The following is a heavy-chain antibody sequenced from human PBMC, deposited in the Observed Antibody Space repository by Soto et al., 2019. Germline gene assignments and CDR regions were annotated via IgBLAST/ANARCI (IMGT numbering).Heavy chain of an antibody. CDR3: ARDHCSSTSCYAPEYYFDY. CDR2: ISAYNGNT. CDR1: GYTLTSYG. J-gene: IGHJ4*02. Sequence: ASVKVSCKASGYTLTSYGIIWVRQAPGQGLEWMGWISAYNGNTNYAQKLQGRVTMTTDTSTSTAYMELRSLRSDDTAVYYCARDHCSSTSCYAPEYYFDYWGQGTLVTVSS. V-gene: IGHV1-18*01. D-gene: IGHD2-2*01.